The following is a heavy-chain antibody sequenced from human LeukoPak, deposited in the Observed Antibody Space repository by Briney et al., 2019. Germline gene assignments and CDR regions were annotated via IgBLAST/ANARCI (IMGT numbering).Heavy chain of an antibody. CDR3: ARDQDRYYYDSSGYYGY. V-gene: IGHV3-7*01. CDR1: GFTFSSYW. Sequence: GGSLRLSCAASGFTFSSYWMSWVRQAPGKGLEWVANIKQDGSEKYYVDSVEGRFTISRDNAKNSLYLQMNSLRAEDTAVYYCARDQDRYYYDSSGYYGYWGQGTLVTVSS. J-gene: IGHJ4*02. D-gene: IGHD3-22*01. CDR2: IKQDGSEK.